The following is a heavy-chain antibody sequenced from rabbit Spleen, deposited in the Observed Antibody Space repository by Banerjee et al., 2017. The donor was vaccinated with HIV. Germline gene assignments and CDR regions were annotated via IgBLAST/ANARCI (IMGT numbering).Heavy chain of an antibody. Sequence: QEQLVETGGGLVQPEGSLTLTCTASGFDFSNYNFMCWVRQAPGKGLEWIACIDTGSRDFTYYASWAKGRFTISKTSSTTVTLQMTSLTVADTATYFCARDTGSSFSTYGMDLWGQGTLVTVS. CDR1: GFDFSNYNF. J-gene: IGHJ6*01. V-gene: IGHV1S45*01. CDR3: ARDTGSSFSTYGMDL. CDR2: IDTGSRDFT. D-gene: IGHD8-1*01.